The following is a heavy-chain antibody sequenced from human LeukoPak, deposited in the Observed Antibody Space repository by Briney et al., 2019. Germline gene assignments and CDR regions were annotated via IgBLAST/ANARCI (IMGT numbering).Heavy chain of an antibody. D-gene: IGHD1-26*01. CDR1: GYTFTTYY. CDR2: INPSGGST. V-gene: IGHV1-46*01. CDR3: ARFSSNYSGSSDPHFDY. Sequence: ASVKVSCKASGYTFTTYYVHWVRQAPGQGLEWMGIINPSGGSTSYAQKFQGRVTMTRDMSTSTVYMELSSLRSEDTAVYYCARFSSNYSGSSDPHFDYWGQGTLVTVSS. J-gene: IGHJ4*02.